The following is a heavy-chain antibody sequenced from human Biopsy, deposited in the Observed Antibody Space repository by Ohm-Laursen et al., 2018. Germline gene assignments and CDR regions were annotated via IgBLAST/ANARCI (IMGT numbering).Heavy chain of an antibody. CDR3: ASAGYNPDWNFDL. Sequence: GTLSLTCTVSGGPIDSYYWSWIRQPPGKALEWIGYIYFTGRTRYNPSLKSRVTMSVNTSKKQFSLRLSSVTAADTAVYYCASAGYNPDWNFDLWGRGTRVTVSS. CDR2: IYFTGRT. CDR1: GGPIDSYY. J-gene: IGHJ2*01. D-gene: IGHD5-24*01. V-gene: IGHV4-59*12.